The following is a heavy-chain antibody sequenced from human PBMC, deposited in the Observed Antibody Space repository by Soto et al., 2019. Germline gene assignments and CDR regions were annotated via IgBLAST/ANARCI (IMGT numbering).Heavy chain of an antibody. J-gene: IGHJ4*02. CDR1: GFTFSSYA. CDR2: ISGSGGST. Sequence: EVQLLESGGGLVQPGGSLRLSCAASGFTFSSYAMSWVRQAPGKGLEWVSAISGSGGSTYYADSVKGRFTISRDNSKNTRYLQMNSLRAEDTAVYYCAKDRGRGSSWDLFDYWGQGTLVTVSS. D-gene: IGHD6-13*01. V-gene: IGHV3-23*01. CDR3: AKDRGRGSSWDLFDY.